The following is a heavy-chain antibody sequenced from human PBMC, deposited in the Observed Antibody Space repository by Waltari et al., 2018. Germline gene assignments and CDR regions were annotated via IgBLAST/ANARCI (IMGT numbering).Heavy chain of an antibody. CDR1: NGSISSGSFY. CDR3: ARTGTVVVVPTAKGAFHI. J-gene: IGHJ3*02. CDR2: LYTTGST. D-gene: IGHD2-15*01. Sequence: VQLQESGPGLVEPSQTLSLTCTVSNGSISSGSFYWRWIRQRAGKGLEWIGHLYTTGSTNYNPSLESRVTISADTSKNQFSLKLTSVTAADSAVYFCARTGTVVVVPTAKGAFHIWGQGTAVTVSS. V-gene: IGHV4-61*02.